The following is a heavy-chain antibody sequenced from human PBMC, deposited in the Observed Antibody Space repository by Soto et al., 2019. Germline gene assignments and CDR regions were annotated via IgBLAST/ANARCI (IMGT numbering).Heavy chain of an antibody. J-gene: IGHJ6*02. Sequence: SETLSLTCTVSGVSISSGDHYCSWIRQPPGKGLEWIGYIYYSGSTYYNPSLKSRVTISVETSKNQFSLKLTSVTAADTAVYYCARVPRYYYGSGSLGDVWGQGTTVTV. CDR3: ARVPRYYYGSGSLGDV. CDR2: IYYSGST. V-gene: IGHV4-30-4*01. D-gene: IGHD3-10*01. CDR1: GVSISSGDHY.